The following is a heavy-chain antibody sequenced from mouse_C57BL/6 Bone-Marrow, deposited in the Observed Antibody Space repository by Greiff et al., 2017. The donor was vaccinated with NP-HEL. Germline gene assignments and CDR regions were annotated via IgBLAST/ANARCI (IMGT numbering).Heavy chain of an antibody. V-gene: IGHV5-4*03. CDR2: ISVGGSYT. CDR1: GFTFSSYA. CDR3: ARFYYGSRRGY. J-gene: IGHJ2*01. D-gene: IGHD1-1*01. Sequence: EVKLVESGGGLVKPGGSLKLSCAASGFTFSSYAMSWVRQTPEKRLEWVATISVGGSYTYYPDNVKGRFTISRDNAKNNLYLQMSHLKSEDTAMYYCARFYYGSRRGYWGQGTTLTVSS.